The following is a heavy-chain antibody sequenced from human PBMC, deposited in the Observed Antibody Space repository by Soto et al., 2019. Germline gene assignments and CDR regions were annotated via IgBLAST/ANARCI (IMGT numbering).Heavy chain of an antibody. D-gene: IGHD6-19*01. V-gene: IGHV4-4*02. J-gene: IGHJ5*02. Sequence: QVQLQESGPGLVKPSGTLSLTCTVSSGSIKTDVWWSWLRRPPGKGLEWIGEIYQNGHTNYNPSLKSRVTMSVDKSKNQFSLMLTSVTAADTAMYYCARDAAVAGETDRFDPWGQGILVTVSS. CDR1: SGSIKTDVW. CDR3: ARDAAVAGETDRFDP. CDR2: IYQNGHT.